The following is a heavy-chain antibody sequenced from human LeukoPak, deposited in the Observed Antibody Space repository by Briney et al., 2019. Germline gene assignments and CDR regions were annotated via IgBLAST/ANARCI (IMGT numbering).Heavy chain of an antibody. CDR1: GFTFSSYS. D-gene: IGHD1-1*01. CDR3: ARDLRVSGKTVPDY. CDR2: ISSSSSYI. V-gene: IGHV3-21*01. Sequence: GGSLRLSCAASGFTFSSYSMNWVRQAPGKGLEWVSSISSSSSYIYYADSVKGRFTISRDNAKNSLYLQMNSLRAEDTAVYYCARDLRVSGKTVPDYWGQGTLVTVSS. J-gene: IGHJ4*02.